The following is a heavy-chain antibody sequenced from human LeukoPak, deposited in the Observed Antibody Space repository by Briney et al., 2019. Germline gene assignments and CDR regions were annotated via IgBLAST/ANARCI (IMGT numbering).Heavy chain of an antibody. CDR1: GFTFSSYW. J-gene: IGHJ4*02. V-gene: IGHV3-74*01. CDR3: ARANIAAAIHDY. D-gene: IGHD6-25*01. CDR2: INSDGSST. Sequence: GGSLRLSCAASGFTFSSYWMHWVRQAPGKGLVWVSRINSDGSSTNYADSVKGRFTISRDNAKNTLYLQVNSLRAEDTVVYFCARANIAAAIHDYWGQGTLVTVSS.